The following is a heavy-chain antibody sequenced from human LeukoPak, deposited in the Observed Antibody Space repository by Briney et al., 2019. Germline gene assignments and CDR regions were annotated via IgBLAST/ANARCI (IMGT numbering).Heavy chain of an antibody. Sequence: GGSLRLSCAASGFIVTNAWMNWVRQAPGKGLEWVGRIQSKTDGGKTDYAAPVKGGFTISRDDSKNTLYLQMNSLKTEDTAIYYCTTGIRGDWGQGTLVTVSS. CDR1: GFIVTNAW. CDR2: IQSKTDGGKT. CDR3: TTGIRGD. V-gene: IGHV3-15*07. D-gene: IGHD3-3*02. J-gene: IGHJ4*02.